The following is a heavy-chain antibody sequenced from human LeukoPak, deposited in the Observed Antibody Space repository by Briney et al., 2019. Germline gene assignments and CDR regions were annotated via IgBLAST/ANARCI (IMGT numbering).Heavy chain of an antibody. CDR1: GGSISSSGYY. CDR2: VDYTGIT. D-gene: IGHD6-13*01. V-gene: IGHV4-39*01. CDR3: VRNRGGAAAGFDP. J-gene: IGHJ5*02. Sequence: SETLSLTCTVSGGSISSSGYYWGWIRQPPGKGLEWIGSVDYTGITSHSPSLKSRVTISVDTSKNQFSLKVSSVSAADTGVYYCVRNRGGAAAGFDPWGQGTLVTVSS.